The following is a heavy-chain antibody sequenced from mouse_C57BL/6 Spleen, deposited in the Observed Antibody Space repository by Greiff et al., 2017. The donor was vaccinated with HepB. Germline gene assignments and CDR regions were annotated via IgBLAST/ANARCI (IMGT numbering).Heavy chain of an antibody. CDR1: GYTFTSYW. V-gene: IGHV1-7*01. Sequence: VQLVESGAELAKPGASVKPSCKASGYTFTSYWMHWVKQRPGQGLEWIGYINPSSGYTKYNQKFKDKATLTADKSSSTAYMQLSSLTYEDSAVYYCARDNYYGSSYPPFAYWGQGTLVTVSA. D-gene: IGHD1-1*01. CDR3: ARDNYYGSSYPPFAY. J-gene: IGHJ3*01. CDR2: INPSSGYT.